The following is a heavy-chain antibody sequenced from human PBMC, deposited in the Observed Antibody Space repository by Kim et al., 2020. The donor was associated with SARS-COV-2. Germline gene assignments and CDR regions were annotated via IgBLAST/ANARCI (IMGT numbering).Heavy chain of an antibody. CDR3: AKAPDYDSSAYY. Sequence: GGSLRLSCAASGFTFDDYAMHWVRQAPGKGLEWVSGISWNSGSIGYADSVKGRFTISRDNAKNSLYLQMNSLRAEDTALYYCAKAPDYDSSAYYWGQGTLVTVSS. D-gene: IGHD3-22*01. CDR2: ISWNSGSI. J-gene: IGHJ4*02. CDR1: GFTFDDYA. V-gene: IGHV3-9*01.